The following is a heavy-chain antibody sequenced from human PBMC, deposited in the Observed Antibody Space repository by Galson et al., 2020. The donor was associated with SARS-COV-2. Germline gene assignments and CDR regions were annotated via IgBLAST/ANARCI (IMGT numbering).Heavy chain of an antibody. CDR2: ISSSSSYI. Sequence: GGSLRLSCADSGFTFSSYSMNWVRQAPGKGLEWVSSISSSSSYIYYADTVKGRFTISRDNAKNSLYLQMNSLRAEDTAVYYCAREGPDYGDYRTDYWGQGTLVTVSS. D-gene: IGHD4-17*01. CDR1: GFTFSSYS. CDR3: AREGPDYGDYRTDY. V-gene: IGHV3-21*01. J-gene: IGHJ4*02.